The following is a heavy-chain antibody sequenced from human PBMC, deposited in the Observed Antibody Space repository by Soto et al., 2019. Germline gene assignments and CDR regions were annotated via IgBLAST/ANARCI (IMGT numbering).Heavy chain of an antibody. CDR3: ARVPPGPSGGYFYCYMDV. CDR1: GGTFSNFT. Sequence: QVQLVQSGAEVKKPGSSVKVSCRASGGTFSNFTINWVRQAPGQGLEWMGRLIPILDLPTYAQKFQGRVTITADTSTSTAYLDLSSLRSEDTAVYYCARVPPGPSGGYFYCYMDVWGAGSTVTVSS. CDR2: LIPILDLP. D-gene: IGHD1-1*01. V-gene: IGHV1-69*02. J-gene: IGHJ6*03.